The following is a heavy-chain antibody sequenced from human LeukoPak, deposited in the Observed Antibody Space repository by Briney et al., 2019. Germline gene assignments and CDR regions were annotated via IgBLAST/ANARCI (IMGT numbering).Heavy chain of an antibody. V-gene: IGHV3-30*03. CDR3: ARDGPYYYYGMDV. J-gene: IGHJ6*02. D-gene: IGHD3/OR15-3a*01. Sequence: GGSLRLSGAASGFTFSSYGMVWVRQAPGKGLEWVSAISYDGRSELYAESVKGRFTISRDNSKRTLYLQMNSLRAEDTAVYYCARDGPYYYYGMDVWGQGTTVTVSS. CDR2: ISYDGRSE. CDR1: GFTFSSYG.